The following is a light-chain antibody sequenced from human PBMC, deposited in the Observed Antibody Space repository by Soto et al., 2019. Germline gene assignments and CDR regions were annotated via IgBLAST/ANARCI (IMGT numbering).Light chain of an antibody. V-gene: IGKV3-11*01. J-gene: IGKJ2*02. CDR2: DAS. CDR1: QSVSSY. Sequence: EIVLTQSPATLSLSPGERATLSCRASQSVSSYLAWYQQKPGQAPSLLIYDASNRATGIPARFSGSGSGTDVTLTISSLEPEDFAVYYCQQRSNWPRGTFGQGTKLEIK. CDR3: QQRSNWPRGT.